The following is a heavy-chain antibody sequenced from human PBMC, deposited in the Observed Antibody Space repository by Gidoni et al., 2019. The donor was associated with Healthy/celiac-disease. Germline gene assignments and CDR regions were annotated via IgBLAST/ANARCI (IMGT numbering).Heavy chain of an antibody. D-gene: IGHD6-13*01. V-gene: IGHV3-33*01. CDR3: ARGAAAEGAFDI. CDR1: GFTFSSYG. Sequence: QVQLVESGGAVVQPGRSLRLSCAASGFTFSSYGMHWVRQAPGKGLEWVAVIWYDGSNKYYADSVKGRFTISRDNSKNTLYLQMNSLRAEDTAVYYCARGAAAEGAFDIWGQGTMVTVSS. CDR2: IWYDGSNK. J-gene: IGHJ3*02.